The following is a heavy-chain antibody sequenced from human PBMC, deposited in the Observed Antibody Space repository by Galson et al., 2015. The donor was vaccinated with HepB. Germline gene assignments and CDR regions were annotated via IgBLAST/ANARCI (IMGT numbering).Heavy chain of an antibody. D-gene: IGHD2-15*01. V-gene: IGHV1-69*13. CDR2: IIPIFGTA. CDR1: GGTFSSYA. J-gene: IGHJ3*02. Sequence: SVKVSCKASGGTFSSYAISWVRQSPGQGLEWMGGIIPIFGTAKYAQKFQGRVTITADESTSTAYMELSSLSSEDTAVYYCARDPPYCSGGSCSDAFDIWGQGTMVTVSS. CDR3: ARDPPYCSGGSCSDAFDI.